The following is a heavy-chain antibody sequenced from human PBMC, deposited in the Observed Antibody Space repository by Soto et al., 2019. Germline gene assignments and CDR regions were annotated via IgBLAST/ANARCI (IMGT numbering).Heavy chain of an antibody. D-gene: IGHD2-2*01. V-gene: IGHV3-11*06. CDR1: GGSFSDYY. CDR2: ISGSSDYI. Sequence: LSLTCAVYGGSFSDYYMSWIRQAPGKGLEWVSHISGSSDYIDYADSLKGRFTISRDNAKNSVSLQMNSLRAEDTAVYYCAREDSIIIPAVSDFWGQGTLVTVSS. CDR3: AREDSIIIPAVSDF. J-gene: IGHJ4*02.